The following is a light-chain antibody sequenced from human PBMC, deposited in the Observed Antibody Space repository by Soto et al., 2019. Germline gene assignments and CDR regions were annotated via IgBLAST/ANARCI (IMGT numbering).Light chain of an antibody. Sequence: QSVLAQPRSVSGSPGQSVTLSCTGISSDVGGYDFVSWYQQYPGKAPKLIIFDVTERTSGVPDRFSGSKSGNSASLTISGLQAEDEADYYCSSYAGSYILGVFGGGTKAHRP. V-gene: IGLV2-11*01. CDR1: SSDVGGYDF. CDR2: DVT. J-gene: IGLJ3*02. CDR3: SSYAGSYILGV.